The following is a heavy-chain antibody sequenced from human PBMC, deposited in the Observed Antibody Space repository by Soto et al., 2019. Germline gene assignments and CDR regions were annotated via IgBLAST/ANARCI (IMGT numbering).Heavy chain of an antibody. V-gene: IGHV1-2*02. J-gene: IGHJ6*02. CDR3: ARVLMTTVPSGYCMVV. CDR2: INPNSGGT. D-gene: IGHD4-17*01. CDR1: GYTFTGYY. Sequence: ASVKVSCKASGYTFTGYYMHWVRQAPGQGLEWMGWINPNSGGTNYAQKFQGRVTMTRDTSISTAYMELSRLRSDDTAVYYCARVLMTTVPSGYCMVVRDQGTMLTV.